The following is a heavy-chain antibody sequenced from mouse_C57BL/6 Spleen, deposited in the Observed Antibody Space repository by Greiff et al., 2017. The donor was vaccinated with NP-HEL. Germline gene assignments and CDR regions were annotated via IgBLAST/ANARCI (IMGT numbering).Heavy chain of an antibody. J-gene: IGHJ3*01. CDR2: ISSGGSYT. CDR1: GFTFSSYG. D-gene: IGHD2-1*01. Sequence: EVQVVESGGDLVKPGGSLKLSCAASGFTFSSYGMSWVRQTPDKRLEWVATISSGGSYTYYPDSVKGRFTISRDNAKNTLYLQMSSLKSEDTAMYYCARLEGNYVGFAYWGQGTLVTVSA. CDR3: ARLEGNYVGFAY. V-gene: IGHV5-6*01.